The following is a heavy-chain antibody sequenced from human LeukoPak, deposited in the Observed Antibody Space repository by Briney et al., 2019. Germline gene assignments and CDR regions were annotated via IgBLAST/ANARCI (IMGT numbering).Heavy chain of an antibody. V-gene: IGHV1-69*13. J-gene: IGHJ4*02. Sequence: GASVKVSCKASGGTFSSYAISWVRQAPGQGLEWMGGIIPIFGTANYAQKFQGRVTITADESTSTAYMELSSLRSEDTAVYYCAREAQGCSGGSCYWGNLFYFDYWGQGTLVTVSS. D-gene: IGHD2-15*01. CDR3: AREAQGCSGGSCYWGNLFYFDY. CDR2: IIPIFGTA. CDR1: GGTFSSYA.